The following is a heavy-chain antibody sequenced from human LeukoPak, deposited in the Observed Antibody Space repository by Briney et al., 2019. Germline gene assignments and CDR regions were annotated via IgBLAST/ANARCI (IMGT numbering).Heavy chain of an antibody. D-gene: IGHD6-13*01. CDR2: IKEDGSEK. Sequence: PGGSLRLSCAASGFSFSSYWMSWVRQAPGKGLEWVANIKEDGSEKYYVDSVKGRFTISRDNAKNSLYLRMNSLRAEDTALYYCAKEPGIAAAGLNWFDPWGQGTLVTVSS. CDR3: AKEPGIAAAGLNWFDP. CDR1: GFSFSSYW. J-gene: IGHJ5*02. V-gene: IGHV3-7*04.